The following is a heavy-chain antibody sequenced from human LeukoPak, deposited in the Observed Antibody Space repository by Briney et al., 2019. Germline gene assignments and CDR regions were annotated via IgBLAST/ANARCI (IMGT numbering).Heavy chain of an antibody. CDR1: GGTFSSYA. Sequence: SVKVSCKASGGTFSSYAISWVRQAPGQGLEWMGGIIPIFGTANYAQKFQGRVTITADESTSTAYMELSSLRSEDTAVYYCARGIGVLRYFQVDGMDVWGQGTAVTVS. D-gene: IGHD3-9*01. J-gene: IGHJ6*02. CDR3: ARGIGVLRYFQVDGMDV. CDR2: IIPIFGTA. V-gene: IGHV1-69*01.